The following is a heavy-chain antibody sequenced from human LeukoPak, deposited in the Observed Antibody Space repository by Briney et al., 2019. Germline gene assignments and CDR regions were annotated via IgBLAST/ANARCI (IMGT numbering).Heavy chain of an antibody. J-gene: IGHJ4*02. D-gene: IGHD5-18*01. CDR1: GGSISSGDYY. CDR2: IYYNGGT. V-gene: IGHV4-61*03. CDR3: ARAGGVDTAMDANFDY. Sequence: SETLSLTCTVSGGSISSGDYYWSWIRQPPGKGLEWIGYIYYNGGTNYNPSLRSRVTISVDTSKNHFSLRRSSVTAADTAMYYCARAGGVDTAMDANFDYWGQGTLVTVSS.